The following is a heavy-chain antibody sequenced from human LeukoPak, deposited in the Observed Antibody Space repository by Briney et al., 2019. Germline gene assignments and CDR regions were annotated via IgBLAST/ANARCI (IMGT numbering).Heavy chain of an antibody. CDR3: ASNGDYGDENFDY. CDR2: IKQDGSEK. Sequence: AGGSLRLSCAASGFTFSSYWMSWVRQAPGKGLEWVANIKQDGSEKYYVDSVKGRFTISRDNAKNSLYLQVNSLRAEDTAVYYCASNGDYGDENFDYWGQGTLVTVSS. V-gene: IGHV3-7*01. J-gene: IGHJ4*02. D-gene: IGHD4-17*01. CDR1: GFTFSSYW.